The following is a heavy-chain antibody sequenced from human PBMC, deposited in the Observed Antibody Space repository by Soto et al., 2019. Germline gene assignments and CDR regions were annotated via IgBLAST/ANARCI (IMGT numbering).Heavy chain of an antibody. Sequence: QVQLVQSGAEVKKPGSSVKVSCKASGGTFSSYAISWVRQAPGQGLEWMGGIIPIFGTANYAQKFQGRVTITADESTSTDYMELSSLRSEDTAVYYCASNYDSSGYFLFDYWGQGTLVTVSS. CDR3: ASNYDSSGYFLFDY. CDR2: IIPIFGTA. D-gene: IGHD3-22*01. CDR1: GGTFSSYA. V-gene: IGHV1-69*01. J-gene: IGHJ4*02.